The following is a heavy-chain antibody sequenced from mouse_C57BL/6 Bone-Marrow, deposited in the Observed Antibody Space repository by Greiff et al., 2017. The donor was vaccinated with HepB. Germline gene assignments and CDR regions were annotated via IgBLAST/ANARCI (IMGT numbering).Heavy chain of an antibody. CDR1: GYSITSGYY. Sequence: EVKLQESGPGLVKPSQSLSLTCSVTGYSITSGYYWNWIRQFPGNKLEWMGYISYDGSNNYNPSLKNRISITRDTSKNQFFLKLNSVTTEDTATYYCARRDSWGQGTRVTVSA. J-gene: IGHJ3*01. V-gene: IGHV3-6*01. CDR2: ISYDGSN. CDR3: ARRDS.